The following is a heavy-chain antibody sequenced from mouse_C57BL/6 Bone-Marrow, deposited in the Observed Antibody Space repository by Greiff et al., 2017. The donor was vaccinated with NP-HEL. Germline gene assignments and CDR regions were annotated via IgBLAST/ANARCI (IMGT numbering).Heavy chain of an antibody. CDR1: GFTFSSYG. CDR2: ISSGGSYT. Sequence: EVNVVESGGDLVKPGGSLKLSCAASGFTFSSYGMSWVRQTPDKRLEWVATISSGGSYTYYPDSVKGRFTISRDNAKNTLYLQMSSLKSEDTAMYYCARRGPYGLYAMDYWGQGTSVTVSS. D-gene: IGHD1-1*02. V-gene: IGHV5-6*01. J-gene: IGHJ4*01. CDR3: ARRGPYGLYAMDY.